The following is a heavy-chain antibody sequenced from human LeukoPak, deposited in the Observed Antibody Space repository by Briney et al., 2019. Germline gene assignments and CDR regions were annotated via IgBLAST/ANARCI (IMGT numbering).Heavy chain of an antibody. J-gene: IGHJ4*02. CDR2: VSSYNGNT. CDR1: GYNFIGYG. Sequence: GASVKVSCKASGYNFIGYGSTWVRQAPGQRLEWMGWVSSYNGNTDFVQKFQGRVFMTTEISTTTVYMELRSLWSVETDVYYCARVQRQYDIFHAFDHWGQGCLVSVCS. D-gene: IGHD3-9*01. CDR3: ARVQRQYDIFHAFDH. V-gene: IGHV1-18*01.